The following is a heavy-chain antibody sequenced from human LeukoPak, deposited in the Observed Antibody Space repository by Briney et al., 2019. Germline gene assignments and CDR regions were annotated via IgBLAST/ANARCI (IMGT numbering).Heavy chain of an antibody. Sequence: PGGSLRLSCAASGFTFSSYGMHWVRQAPGKGLEWVAVISYDGSNKYYADSVKGRFTISRDNSKNTLYLQMNSLRAEDTAVYYCARGPGYGVDYWGQGTLVTVSS. CDR3: ARGPGYGVDY. CDR1: GFTFSSYG. J-gene: IGHJ4*02. D-gene: IGHD3-10*01. CDR2: ISYDGSNK. V-gene: IGHV3-30*03.